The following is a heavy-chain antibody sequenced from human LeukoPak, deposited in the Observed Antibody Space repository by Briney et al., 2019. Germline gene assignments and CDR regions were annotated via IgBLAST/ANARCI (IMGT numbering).Heavy chain of an antibody. CDR2: ISGSGVGT. J-gene: IGHJ1*01. D-gene: IGHD4-17*01. V-gene: IGHV3-23*01. CDR1: GFTFSSYA. Sequence: GGSLRLSCAASGFTFSSYAMSWVRQAPGQGLEWVSVISGSGVGTYYADSVKGRFTISRDNSKNTLYLQMNSLRAEDTAVYYCAKEIYGDSTGGRFQHWGQGTLVTVSS. CDR3: AKEIYGDSTGGRFQH.